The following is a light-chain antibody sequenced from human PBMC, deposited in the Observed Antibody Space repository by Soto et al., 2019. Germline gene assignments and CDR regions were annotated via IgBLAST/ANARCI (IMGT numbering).Light chain of an antibody. CDR3: QQYGSLGT. Sequence: EIVLTQSPGTLSLSPGERATLSCRASQSVSNNYLAWYQQKPGQAPRLLIYGASNRATGIPDRFSGSGSGTDFTLTISRREPEDFAVYYCQQYGSLGTFGQGTKVEIK. J-gene: IGKJ1*01. CDR1: QSVSNNY. CDR2: GAS. V-gene: IGKV3-20*01.